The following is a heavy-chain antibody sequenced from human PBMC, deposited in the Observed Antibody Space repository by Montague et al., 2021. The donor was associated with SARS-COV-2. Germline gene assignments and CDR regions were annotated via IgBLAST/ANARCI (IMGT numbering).Heavy chain of an antibody. J-gene: IGHJ4*02. CDR3: ARAGDYYYGSGSYYNPYDY. D-gene: IGHD3-10*01. CDR1: GFTVSSNY. Sequence: SLRLSCAASGFTVSSNYMSWVRQAPGKGLEWVSVIYSGGSTYYXXXVXXXFTXSRDNSKNTLYLQMNSLRAEDTAVYYCARAGDYYYGSGSYYNPYDYWGQGTLVTVSS. V-gene: IGHV3-53*05. CDR2: IYSGGST.